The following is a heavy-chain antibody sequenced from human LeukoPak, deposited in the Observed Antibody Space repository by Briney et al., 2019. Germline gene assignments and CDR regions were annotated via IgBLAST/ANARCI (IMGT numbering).Heavy chain of an antibody. CDR3: ARSRYDSSGYYGIIGD. Sequence: GGSLRLSCAASGFTFSSYTTNWVRQAPGKGLEWVSSITSSSIYTYYADSVKGRFTISRDNAKNSLYLEMNSLRAEDTAVYYCARSRYDSSGYYGIIGDWGQGTLVTVSS. CDR1: GFTFSSYT. D-gene: IGHD3-22*01. J-gene: IGHJ4*02. CDR2: ITSSSIYT. V-gene: IGHV3-21*01.